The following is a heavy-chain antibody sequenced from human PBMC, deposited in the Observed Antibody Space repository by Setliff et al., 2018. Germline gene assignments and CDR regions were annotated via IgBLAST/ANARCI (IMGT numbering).Heavy chain of an antibody. V-gene: IGHV4-30-4*08. Sequence: ASETLSLTCTVSGDSISSGDYFWSWIRQPPGNGLEWIAYTFHSGSAYYNPSLKSRVTMSVDTSKNQFSLHPTSVTAADTAVYYCASGVEPHSVWGSYRPWGWFDPWGQGTLVTVAS. CDR1: GDSISSGDYF. CDR2: TFHSGSA. J-gene: IGHJ5*02. CDR3: ASGVEPHSVWGSYRPWGWFDP. D-gene: IGHD3-16*02.